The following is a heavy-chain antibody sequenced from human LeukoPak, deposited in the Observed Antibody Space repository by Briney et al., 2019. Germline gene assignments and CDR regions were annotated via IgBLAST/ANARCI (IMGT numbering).Heavy chain of an antibody. CDR3: ARDRYVLRFLEWLGQNWFDP. J-gene: IGHJ5*02. Sequence: SETLSLTCSVSGDFITSSSHYWGWIRQSPGKGLEYIGSIYYRGSTYYNPSLKSRVTISVDTSKNQFSLKLSSVTAADTAVYYCARDRYVLRFLEWLGQNWFDPWGQGTLVTVSS. D-gene: IGHD3-3*01. V-gene: IGHV4-39*07. CDR2: IYYRGST. CDR1: GDFITSSSHY.